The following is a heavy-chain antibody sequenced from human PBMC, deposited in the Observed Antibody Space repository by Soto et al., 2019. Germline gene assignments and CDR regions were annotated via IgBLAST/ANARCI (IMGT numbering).Heavy chain of an antibody. V-gene: IGHV1-18*01. J-gene: IGHJ6*02. D-gene: IGHD3-10*01. CDR3: ARGGEGDYYYDGMDV. CDR2: IGAYNGKT. CDR1: GYSFITYG. Sequence: QVHLVQSAAEVKKPGASVRVSCKASGYSFITYGISWVRQAPGQGLEWMGWIGAYNGKTKYAQKFQGRVALTTDTSTNTAYIDLRSLRSDDTAVYYCARGGEGDYYYDGMDVWGQGTRVTVSS.